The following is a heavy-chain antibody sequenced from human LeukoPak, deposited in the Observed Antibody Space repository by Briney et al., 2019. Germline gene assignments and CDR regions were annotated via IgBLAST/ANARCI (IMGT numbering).Heavy chain of an antibody. V-gene: IGHV4-30-4*08. D-gene: IGHD6-13*01. CDR2: IYYSGST. CDR3: ASTVAGMRH. Sequence: PSETLSLTCSVSGDFISNRNYYWGWIRQPPGKGLEWIGYIYYSGSTYYNPSLKSRVTVSVDTSKNQFSLKLSSVTAADTAVYYCASTVAGMRHWGQGTLVTVSS. J-gene: IGHJ4*02. CDR1: GDFISNRNYY.